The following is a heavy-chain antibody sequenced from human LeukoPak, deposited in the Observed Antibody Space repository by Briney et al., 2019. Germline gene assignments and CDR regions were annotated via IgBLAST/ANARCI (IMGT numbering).Heavy chain of an antibody. CDR2: IYYSGST. D-gene: IGHD1-26*01. Sequence: SETLSLTCTVSGGSISSSSYYWGWIRQPPRKGLEWIGSIYYSGSTYYNPSLKSRVTISVDTSKNQLFVILNYVTAADTAVYYCAREVTDSGSSKFDPWGQGTLVTVSS. J-gene: IGHJ5*02. CDR3: AREVTDSGSSKFDP. V-gene: IGHV4-39*07. CDR1: GGSISSSSYY.